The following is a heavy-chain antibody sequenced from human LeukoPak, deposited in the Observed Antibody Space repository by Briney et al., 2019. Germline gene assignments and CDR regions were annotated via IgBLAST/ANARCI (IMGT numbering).Heavy chain of an antibody. CDR2: ISSSSSYI. D-gene: IGHD5-18*01. CDR3: ARTTVTIYSYYMAV. CDR1: GFTFSSYS. V-gene: IGHV3-21*01. J-gene: IGHJ6*03. Sequence: GGSLRLSCAASGFTFSSYSMNWVRQAPGKGLEWVSSISSSSSYIYYADSVKGRFTISRDNAKNSLYLQMNSLRAKDTAVYYCARTTVTIYSYYMAVWGKGTTSPSP.